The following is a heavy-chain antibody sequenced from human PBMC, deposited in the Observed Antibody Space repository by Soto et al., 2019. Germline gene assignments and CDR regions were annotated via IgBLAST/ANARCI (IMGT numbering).Heavy chain of an antibody. CDR2: VFHRGTT. CDR1: GSSISSAYY. V-gene: IGHV4-38-2*02. CDR3: ASDFWTGYPLFDY. J-gene: IGHJ4*02. D-gene: IGHD3-3*01. Sequence: PSETLSLTCNVSGSSISSAYYWGWVRQPPGRGLEWIGSVFHRGTTYYNPSLMSRVTISLDTSKNQFSLKLSSATAADTAVYYCASDFWTGYPLFDYWGQGALVTVSS.